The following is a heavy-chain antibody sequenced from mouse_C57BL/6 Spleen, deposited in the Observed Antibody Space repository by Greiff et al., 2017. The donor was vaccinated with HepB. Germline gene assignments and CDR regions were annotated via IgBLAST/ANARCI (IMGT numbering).Heavy chain of an antibody. CDR2: IDPNSGGT. J-gene: IGHJ4*01. D-gene: IGHD2-4*01. Sequence: QVQLQQPGAELVKPGASVKLSCKASGYTFTSYWMHWVKQRPGRGLEWMGRIDPNSGGTKYNEKFKSKATLTVDKPSSTAYMQLSSLTSEDSAVYDCAGGGLRRYYAMDYWGQGTSVTVSS. V-gene: IGHV1-72*01. CDR1: GYTFTSYW. CDR3: AGGGLRRYYAMDY.